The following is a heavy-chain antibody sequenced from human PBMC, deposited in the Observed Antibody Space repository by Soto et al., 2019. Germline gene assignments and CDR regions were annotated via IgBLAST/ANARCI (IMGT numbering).Heavy chain of an antibody. Sequence: GASVKVSCKASGDSVSNDYLHWVRQAPGQGFEWLGLISPFGGATAYAQRFKGRVTVTMDKSSTSFYLELSSLRSDDTAVYYCARGGIPPGYGLDVWGQGTTVTVSS. CDR1: GDSVSNDY. D-gene: IGHD6-13*01. CDR2: ISPFGGAT. J-gene: IGHJ6*02. CDR3: ARGGIPPGYGLDV. V-gene: IGHV1-46*01.